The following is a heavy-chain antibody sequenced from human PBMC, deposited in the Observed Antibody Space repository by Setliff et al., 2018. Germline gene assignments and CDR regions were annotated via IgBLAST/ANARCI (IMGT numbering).Heavy chain of an antibody. V-gene: IGHV3-21*01. J-gene: IGHJ6*02. CDR1: GFTFNSYG. D-gene: IGHD3-10*01. CDR2: SSTTGRYR. Sequence: GGSLRLSCAASGFTFNSYGMYWVRQAPGKGLEWVSSSSTTGRYRFYADSVRGRFTISRDNAKNSLYLQMNSLRAEDSAVYYCARDGVFYAMDFWGQGTTVTVSS. CDR3: ARDGVFYAMDF.